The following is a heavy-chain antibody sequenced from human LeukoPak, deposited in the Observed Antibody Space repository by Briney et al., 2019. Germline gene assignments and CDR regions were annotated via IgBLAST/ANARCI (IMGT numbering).Heavy chain of an antibody. CDR2: ISSSGSTI. CDR1: GFTFSDYY. J-gene: IGHJ4*02. V-gene: IGHV3-11*01. CDR3: ARGNMYYDFWSGYYYY. D-gene: IGHD3-3*01. Sequence: GGSLRLSCAASGFTFSDYYMSWIRQAPGKGLEWVSYISSSGSTIYYADSVKGRFTISRDNAKNSPYLQMNSLRAEDTAVYYCARGNMYYDFWSGYYYYWGQGTLVTVSS.